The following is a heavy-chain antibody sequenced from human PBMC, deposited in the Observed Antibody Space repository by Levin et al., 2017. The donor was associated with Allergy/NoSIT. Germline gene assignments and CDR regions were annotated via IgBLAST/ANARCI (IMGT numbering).Heavy chain of an antibody. J-gene: IGHJ6*02. V-gene: IGHV4-4*07. CDR1: GGSISGYY. Sequence: PSETLSLTCTVSGGSISGYYWSWIRQPAGKGLEWIGRIYSSGSTSYNPSLKSRVTMSVDTSNNQFSLKLSSVTAADSAVYYCARPITMTRGGLLDHHYGMDVWGQGTTVSVSS. CDR2: IYSSGST. D-gene: IGHD3-10*01. CDR3: ARPITMTRGGLLDHHYGMDV.